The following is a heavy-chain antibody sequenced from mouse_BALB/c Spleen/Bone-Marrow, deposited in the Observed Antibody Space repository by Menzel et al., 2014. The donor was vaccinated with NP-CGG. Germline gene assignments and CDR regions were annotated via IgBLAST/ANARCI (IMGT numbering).Heavy chain of an antibody. J-gene: IGHJ2*01. CDR1: GFTFSSFV. V-gene: IGHV5-6-5*01. D-gene: IGHD1-1*01. Sequence: EVQGVESGGGLVQPGGSLKLSCAASGFTFSSFVMSWVRQTPEKRLEWVASISSGGSMYYSDSVKGRFVISRDKARNILYLQMSSLRSEDTAMYYCARDYYGSSHFDYWGQGSTLTVSS. CDR3: ARDYYGSSHFDY. CDR2: ISSGGSM.